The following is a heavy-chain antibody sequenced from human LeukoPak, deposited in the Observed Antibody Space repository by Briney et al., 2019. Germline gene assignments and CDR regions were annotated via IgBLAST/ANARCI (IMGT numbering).Heavy chain of an antibody. D-gene: IGHD4-17*01. CDR3: ARGATEGNGDYLYYFDY. Sequence: GGSLRLSCAASGLIVSANYMTWVRQTPGKGLEWVSVIYRGGATYYADSVKGRFTISRDNSKNTLYLQMNSLRAEDTAVYYCARGATEGNGDYLYYFDYWGQGTLVTVPS. V-gene: IGHV3-66*01. CDR2: IYRGGAT. CDR1: GLIVSANY. J-gene: IGHJ4*02.